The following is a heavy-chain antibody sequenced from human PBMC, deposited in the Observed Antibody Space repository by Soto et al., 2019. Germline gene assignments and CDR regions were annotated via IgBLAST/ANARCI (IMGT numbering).Heavy chain of an antibody. Sequence: GASVKVSCKASGGTFSSYAISWVRQAPGQGLEWMGGIIPIFGTANYAQKFQGRVTITADESTSTAYMELSSLRSEDTAVYYCARARSQYRLGVKYYFDYWGQGTLVTVSS. CDR1: GGTFSSYA. CDR3: ARARSQYRLGVKYYFDY. D-gene: IGHD3-3*01. V-gene: IGHV1-69*13. CDR2: IIPIFGTA. J-gene: IGHJ4*02.